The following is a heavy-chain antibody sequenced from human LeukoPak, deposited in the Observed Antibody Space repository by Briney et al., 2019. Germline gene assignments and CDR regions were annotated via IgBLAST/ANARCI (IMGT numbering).Heavy chain of an antibody. J-gene: IGHJ5*02. Sequence: GASVKVSCKASGYTFTSYDINWVRQPTGQGLEWMGWMNPNSGNTGYAQKFQGRVTMTRNTSISTAYMELSSLRSEDTAVYYCARANLYDFWSGYPNWFDPWGQGTLVTVSS. D-gene: IGHD3-3*01. CDR2: MNPNSGNT. V-gene: IGHV1-8*01. CDR3: ARANLYDFWSGYPNWFDP. CDR1: GYTFTSYD.